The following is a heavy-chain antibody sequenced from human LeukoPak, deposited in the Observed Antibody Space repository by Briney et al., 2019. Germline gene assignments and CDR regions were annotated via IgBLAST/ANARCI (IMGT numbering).Heavy chain of an antibody. J-gene: IGHJ4*02. Sequence: SETLSLTCAVSGGSISSDGYSRSWIRQPPGKGLEWIGYIYHSENTYYNPSLKSRVTISIDRSKNQFSLKLSSVTAADTAVYYCAGGGVATRYWGQGTLVTVSS. D-gene: IGHD3-16*01. V-gene: IGHV4-30-2*01. CDR2: IYHSENT. CDR3: AGGGVATRY. CDR1: GGSISSDGYS.